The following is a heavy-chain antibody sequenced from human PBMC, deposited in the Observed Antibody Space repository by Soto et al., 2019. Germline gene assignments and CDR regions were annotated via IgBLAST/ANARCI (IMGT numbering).Heavy chain of an antibody. Sequence: KPSETLSLTCSVPGAALNSGNYYWSWIRQVPGKGLEWIGHIYVTGAVDYNPPLRDRITISQDTSERQFSLNLRLVTAADTAVYYCARLRIATNNYKWFDPWGQGTLVTVSS. CDR3: ARLRIATNNYKWFDP. CDR2: IYVTGAV. V-gene: IGHV4-31*03. D-gene: IGHD2-21*01. CDR1: GAALNSGNYY. J-gene: IGHJ5*02.